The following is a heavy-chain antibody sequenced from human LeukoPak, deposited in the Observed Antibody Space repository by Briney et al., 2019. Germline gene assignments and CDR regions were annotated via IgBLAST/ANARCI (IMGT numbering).Heavy chain of an antibody. CDR2: IYHSGST. CDR1: GGSISSGGYY. V-gene: IGHV4-30-2*01. D-gene: IGHD3-10*01. CDR3: ARVAYGSGSRLIDC. Sequence: PSQTLSLTCTVSGGSISSGGYYWSWIRQPPGKGLEWIGYIYHSGSTYYNPSLKSRVTISVDTSKNQFSLKLTSVTAADTAVYYCARVAYGSGSRLIDCWGQGTLVTISS. J-gene: IGHJ4*02.